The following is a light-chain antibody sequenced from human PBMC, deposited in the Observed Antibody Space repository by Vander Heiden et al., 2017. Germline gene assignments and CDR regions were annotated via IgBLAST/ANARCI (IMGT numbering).Light chain of an antibody. CDR3: QSYDSSNRV. J-gene: IGLJ3*02. V-gene: IGLV6-57*01. Sequence: NFMLTQPHSVSESPGKTVTISCTRSRGSIASNYVQRYQQRPGSSPTTVIYEDNQRPSGVPDRFSGSIDSSSNSASLTISGLKTEDEADYYCQSYDSSNRVFGGGTKLTVL. CDR2: EDN. CDR1: RGSIASNY.